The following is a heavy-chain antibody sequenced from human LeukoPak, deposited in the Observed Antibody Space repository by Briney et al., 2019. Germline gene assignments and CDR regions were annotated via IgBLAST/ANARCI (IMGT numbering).Heavy chain of an antibody. CDR2: ISSSSSYI. D-gene: IGHD6-13*01. CDR3: ASIPFDSSSWPFDY. V-gene: IGHV3-21*01. Sequence: GGSLRLSCAASGFTFSSYSMNRVRQAPGKGLEWVSSISSSSSYIYYADSVKGRFTISRDNAKNSLYLQMNSLRAEDTAVYYCASIPFDSSSWPFDYWGQGTLVTVSS. J-gene: IGHJ4*02. CDR1: GFTFSSYS.